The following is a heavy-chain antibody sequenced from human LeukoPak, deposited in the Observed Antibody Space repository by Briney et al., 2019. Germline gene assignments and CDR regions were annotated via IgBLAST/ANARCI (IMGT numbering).Heavy chain of an antibody. CDR3: ARRGGFYYDIDY. CDR1: GYTFTSYG. Sequence: ASVKVSCKASGYTFTSYGISWVRQAPGQGLEWMGWISAYNGNTKYSQKFQGRVTITRDTSASTAYMELSSLRSEDTAVYYCARRGGFYYDIDYWGQGTLVTVSS. CDR2: ISAYNGNT. D-gene: IGHD3-22*01. V-gene: IGHV1-18*01. J-gene: IGHJ4*02.